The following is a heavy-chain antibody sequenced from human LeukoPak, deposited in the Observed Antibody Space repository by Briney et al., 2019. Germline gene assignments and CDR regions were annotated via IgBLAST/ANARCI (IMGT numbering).Heavy chain of an antibody. V-gene: IGHV1-2*06. CDR1: GYTFTSYG. Sequence: ASVKVSCKASGYTFTSYGISWVRQAPGQGLEWMGRINTDSGGAEYEQKVQGRVIMTRDTSISTAYVEVSGLTSDDTAVYYCARDFTSTSNWEFDYWGQGTLVTVSS. CDR2: INTDSGGA. D-gene: IGHD1-26*01. J-gene: IGHJ4*02. CDR3: ARDFTSTSNWEFDY.